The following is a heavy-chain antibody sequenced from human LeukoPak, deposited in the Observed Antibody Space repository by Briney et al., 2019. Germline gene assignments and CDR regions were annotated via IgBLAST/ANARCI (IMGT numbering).Heavy chain of an antibody. CDR3: ARLLWFGELLLDY. V-gene: IGHV4-34*01. Sequence: SETLSLTCAVYGGSSSGYYWSWVRQPPGKGLEWIGEINRSGSTNYNPSLKSRVTISLDTSKNQFSLNLSSVTAADTAVYYCARLLWFGELLLDYWGQGTLVTVSS. J-gene: IGHJ4*02. D-gene: IGHD3-10*01. CDR1: GGSSSGYY. CDR2: INRSGST.